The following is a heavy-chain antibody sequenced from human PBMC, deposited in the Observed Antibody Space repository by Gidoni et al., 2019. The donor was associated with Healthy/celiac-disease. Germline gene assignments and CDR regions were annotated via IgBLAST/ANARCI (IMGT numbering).Heavy chain of an antibody. J-gene: IGHJ4*02. CDR1: GYSFTSYW. Sequence: EVQLVQSGAEVKKPGESLRISCKGSGYSFTSYWISWVRQMPGKGLEWMGRIDPSDSYTNYSPSFQGHVTISADKSISTAYLQWSSLKASDTAMYYCATRGYCSGGSCYGDFDYWGQGTLVTVSS. D-gene: IGHD2-15*01. CDR3: ATRGYCSGGSCYGDFDY. CDR2: IDPSDSYT. V-gene: IGHV5-10-1*03.